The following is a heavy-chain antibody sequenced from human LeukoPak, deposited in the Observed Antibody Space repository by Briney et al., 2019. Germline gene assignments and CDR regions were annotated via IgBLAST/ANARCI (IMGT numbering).Heavy chain of an antibody. D-gene: IGHD1-7*01. Sequence: SETLSLTCTVSGVSISSYYWSWIRQPAGKGLEWIGRIYTSGSTNYNPSLKSRVTMSVDTSKNQFSLKLSSVTAADTAVYYCAILLELGDDAFDIWGQGTMVTVSS. V-gene: IGHV4-4*07. CDR1: GVSISSYY. CDR3: AILLELGDDAFDI. CDR2: IYTSGST. J-gene: IGHJ3*02.